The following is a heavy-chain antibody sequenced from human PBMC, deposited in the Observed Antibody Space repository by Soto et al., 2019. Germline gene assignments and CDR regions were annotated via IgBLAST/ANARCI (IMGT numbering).Heavy chain of an antibody. CDR2: VNGYNNKR. CDR3: XXXXXXYFGVNDF. V-gene: IGHV1-18*01. CDR1: GYTFNTFG. J-gene: IGHJ4*02. D-gene: IGHD2-8*01. Sequence: IQLVQSAGEVKRPGASVKVSCKASGYTFNTFGITWVRQAPGQGLEWMGCVNGYNNKRDYSRKLQDRITMTADPXXXXXXXXXXXXXXXXXXXXXXXXXXXXYFGVNDFWGQGTLVTVSS.